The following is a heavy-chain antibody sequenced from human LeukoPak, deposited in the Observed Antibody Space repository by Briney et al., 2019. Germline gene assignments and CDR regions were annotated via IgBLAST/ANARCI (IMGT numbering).Heavy chain of an antibody. Sequence: PSETLSLTXTVSGGSISSYYWSWIRQPAGKGLEWIGRIYTSGSTNYNPSLKSRVTMSVDTSKNQFSLKLSSVTAADTAVYYCASLAAAGPYYYYMDVWGKGTTVTVSS. CDR2: IYTSGST. CDR3: ASLAAAGPYYYYMDV. CDR1: GGSISSYY. D-gene: IGHD6-13*01. J-gene: IGHJ6*03. V-gene: IGHV4-4*07.